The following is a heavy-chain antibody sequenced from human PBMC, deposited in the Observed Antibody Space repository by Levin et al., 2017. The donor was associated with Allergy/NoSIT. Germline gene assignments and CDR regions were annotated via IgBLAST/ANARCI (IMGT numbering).Heavy chain of an antibody. CDR2: IYPGDSDT. Sequence: KVSCKGSGYSFTSYWIGWVRQMPGKGLEWMGIIYPGDSDTRYSPSFQGQVTISADKSISTAYLQWSSLKASDTAMYYCARRSYYYDSSGQHYYYGMDVWGQGTTVTVSS. CDR1: GYSFTSYW. V-gene: IGHV5-51*01. CDR3: ARRSYYYDSSGQHYYYGMDV. D-gene: IGHD3-22*01. J-gene: IGHJ6*02.